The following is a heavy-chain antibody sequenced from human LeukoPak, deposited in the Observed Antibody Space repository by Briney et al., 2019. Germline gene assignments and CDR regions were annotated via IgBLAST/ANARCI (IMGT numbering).Heavy chain of an antibody. V-gene: IGHV1-18*01. J-gene: IGHJ4*02. CDR3: ARDPGLYSSGWYGDY. CDR2: ISACNGNT. CDR1: GYTFTSYG. D-gene: IGHD6-19*01. Sequence: ASVKVSCKASGYTFTSYGISWVRQAPGQGLEWMGWISACNGNTNYAQKLQGRVTMTTDTSTSTAYMELRSLRSDDTAVYYCARDPGLYSSGWYGDYWGQGTLVTVSS.